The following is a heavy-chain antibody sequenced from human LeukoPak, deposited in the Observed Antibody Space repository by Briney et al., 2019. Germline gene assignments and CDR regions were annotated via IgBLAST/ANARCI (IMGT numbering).Heavy chain of an antibody. V-gene: IGHV3-7*01. CDR2: IKQDGSEK. CDR1: GFTFSSYW. D-gene: IGHD3-22*01. Sequence: GGSLRLSCAASGFTFSSYWMSWVRQAPGKGLEWVANIKQDGSEKYYVDSVKGRFTISRDNSKNTLYLQMNSLRAEDTAVYYCAREEHKTYYYDSSGPEGLDYWGQGTLVTVSS. CDR3: AREEHKTYYYDSSGPEGLDY. J-gene: IGHJ4*02.